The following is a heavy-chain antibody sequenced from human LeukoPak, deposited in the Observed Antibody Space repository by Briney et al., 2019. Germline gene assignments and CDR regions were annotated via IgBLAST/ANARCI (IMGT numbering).Heavy chain of an antibody. J-gene: IGHJ4*02. CDR2: IIPIFGTA. CDR1: GGTFSSYA. D-gene: IGHD3-22*01. Sequence: ASLKVSCKASGGTFSSYAISWVRQTPGQGLEWMGGIIPIFGTANYAQKFQGRVPITADKSTSTAYMELSSLRSEDTAVYYCARIRLTGGFGYYDSSGYYLDYWGQGTLVTVSS. CDR3: ARIRLTGGFGYYDSSGYYLDY. V-gene: IGHV1-69*06.